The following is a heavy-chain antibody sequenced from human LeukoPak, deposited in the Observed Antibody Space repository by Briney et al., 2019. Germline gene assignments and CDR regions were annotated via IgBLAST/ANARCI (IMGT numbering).Heavy chain of an antibody. D-gene: IGHD2-8*01. Sequence: ASVKVSCKASGYTFTSYDINWVRQAPGQGLEWMGWISAYNGNTNYAQKLQGRVTMTTDTSTSTAYMELRSLRSDDTAVYYCARDVVILYYSPPHLLDYWGQGTLVTVSS. CDR2: ISAYNGNT. V-gene: IGHV1-18*01. CDR3: ARDVVILYYSPPHLLDY. J-gene: IGHJ4*02. CDR1: GYTFTSYD.